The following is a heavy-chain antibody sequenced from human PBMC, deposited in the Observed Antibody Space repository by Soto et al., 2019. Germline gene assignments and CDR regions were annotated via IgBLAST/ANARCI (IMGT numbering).Heavy chain of an antibody. CDR3: ARGHYGDGLG. D-gene: IGHD4-17*01. Sequence: EVQLVESGGGLVQPGGSLRLSCAASGFTFSNFWMTWVRQPPGKGLEWVANIRYDGSERYHVDSVKGRFTISRDNAKNSLYLQMNSLRVEDTDMYYCARGHYGDGLGWGQGTLVTVSS. CDR2: IRYDGSER. J-gene: IGHJ4*02. CDR1: GFTFSNFW. V-gene: IGHV3-7*04.